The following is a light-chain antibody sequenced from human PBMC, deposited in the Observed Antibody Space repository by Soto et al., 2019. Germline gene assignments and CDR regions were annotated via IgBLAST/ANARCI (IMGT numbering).Light chain of an antibody. V-gene: IGLV1-40*01. CDR3: QSYDSSLSGNV. J-gene: IGLJ1*01. Sequence: QSVLTQPPSVSGAPGQRVTISCTGSSTNIGAGYDVHWYQQFPGTAPKLLIYVNTNRPSGVPDRFSGSKSGTSASLAITGLQAEDEADYYCQSYDSSLSGNVFGTETKLTVL. CDR1: STNIGAGYD. CDR2: VNT.